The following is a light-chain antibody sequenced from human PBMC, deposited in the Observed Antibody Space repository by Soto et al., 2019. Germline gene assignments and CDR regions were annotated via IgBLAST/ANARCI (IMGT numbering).Light chain of an antibody. CDR3: EQYGSSPPSIT. Sequence: EIVLTQSPDTLSLSPGERATVSCRASQSVSRSNLAWYQHKPGQAPRLLIYGTSNRATGIPDRFTGSGSGTDLTLTISSLETEDFAVYYCEQYGSSPPSITFGQGTRMEXK. CDR2: GTS. CDR1: QSVSRSN. V-gene: IGKV3-20*01. J-gene: IGKJ5*01.